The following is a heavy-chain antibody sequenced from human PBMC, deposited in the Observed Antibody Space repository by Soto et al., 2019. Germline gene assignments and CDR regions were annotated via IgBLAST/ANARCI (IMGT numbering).Heavy chain of an antibody. D-gene: IGHD3-10*01. CDR2: IYYSGST. Sequence: SETLSLTCTVSGGSISSYYWSWIRQPPGKGLEWIGYIYYSGSTNYNPSLKSRVTISVDTSKNQFSLKLSSVTAADTAVYYCARRQLGGVTMVRGEAFDIWGQGTMVTVSS. V-gene: IGHV4-59*08. J-gene: IGHJ3*02. CDR3: ARRQLGGVTMVRGEAFDI. CDR1: GGSISSYY.